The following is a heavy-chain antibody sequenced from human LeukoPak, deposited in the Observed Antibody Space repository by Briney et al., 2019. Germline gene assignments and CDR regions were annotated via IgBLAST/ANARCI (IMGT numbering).Heavy chain of an antibody. V-gene: IGHV3-23*01. CDR2: ISGSDST. J-gene: IGHJ4*02. Sequence: GESLKTSCAASGFTFSSYAMSWVRQAPGKGLEWVSAISGSDSTYYADSVKGRFTISRDNSKNTLYLQMNSLRAEDTAIYYCAKGVRFLDWWILDYWGQGALVTVSS. CDR1: GFTFSSYA. D-gene: IGHD3-9*01. CDR3: AKGVRFLDWWILDY.